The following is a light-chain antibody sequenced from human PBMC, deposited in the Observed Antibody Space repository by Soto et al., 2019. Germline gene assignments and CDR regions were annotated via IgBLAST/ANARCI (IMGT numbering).Light chain of an antibody. CDR1: SSDVGAYDY. Sequence: QSVLTQPASVSGSPGQSIAISCTGTSSDVGAYDYVSWYQQHPDRAPRLVIYEVSNRPSGVSNRFSGSKSANTATLTISGLQAEDEADYYCASHTTTNTRVFGTGTKVTV. J-gene: IGLJ1*01. CDR2: EVS. CDR3: ASHTTTNTRV. V-gene: IGLV2-14*03.